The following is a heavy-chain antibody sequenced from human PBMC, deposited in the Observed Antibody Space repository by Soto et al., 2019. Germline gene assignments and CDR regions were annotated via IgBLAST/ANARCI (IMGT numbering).Heavy chain of an antibody. V-gene: IGHV1-3*01. CDR1: GYTFTSYA. Sequence: QVQLVQSGAEVKKPGASVKVSCKASGYTFTSYAMHWVRQAPGQRLEWMGWINAGNGNTKYSQKFQGRVTITRDTSVSTAYMELSSLRSEDTAVYYCARDKGSGYGDAFDIWGQGTMVTVSS. J-gene: IGHJ3*02. CDR2: INAGNGNT. CDR3: ARDKGSGYGDAFDI. D-gene: IGHD3-10*01.